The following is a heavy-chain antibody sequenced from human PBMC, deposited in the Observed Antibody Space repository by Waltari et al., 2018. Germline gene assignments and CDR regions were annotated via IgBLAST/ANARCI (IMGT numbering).Heavy chain of an antibody. Sequence: QVQLQESGPGLVKPSETLSLTCTVSGGSISSYYWSWIRQPAGKGLEWIGRIYTSGSTNYNPSPKSRVTMSVDTSNNQFSLKLSSVTAADPAVYYCAREYGDYFPGWFDPWGQGTLVTVSS. CDR2: IYTSGST. CDR3: AREYGDYFPGWFDP. J-gene: IGHJ5*02. D-gene: IGHD4-17*01. V-gene: IGHV4-4*07. CDR1: GGSISSYY.